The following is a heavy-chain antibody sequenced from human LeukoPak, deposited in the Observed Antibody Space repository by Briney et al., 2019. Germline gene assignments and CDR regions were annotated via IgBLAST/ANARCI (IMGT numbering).Heavy chain of an antibody. CDR3: AGGRGCYFDS. Sequence: GGSLRLSCAASGFTFGSYCMTWVRQAPGKGLEWAAIIKQDGSEKYYADSVKGRFTISRDNAKNSLYLQMTNVRADNTAVYYCAGGRGCYFDSWGQGTLVTVSS. J-gene: IGHJ4*02. V-gene: IGHV3-7*01. D-gene: IGHD6-19*01. CDR1: GFTFGSYC. CDR2: IKQDGSEK.